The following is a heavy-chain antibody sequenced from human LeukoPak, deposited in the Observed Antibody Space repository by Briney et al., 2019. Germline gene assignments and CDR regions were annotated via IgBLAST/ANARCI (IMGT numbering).Heavy chain of an antibody. CDR2: ISSNGGST. Sequence: PGGSLRLSCSASGFTFSSCAMHWVRQAPGKGLEYVSAISSNGGSTYYADSVKGRFTISRDNSKNTLYLQMSSLRAEDTAVYYCARGLYSSSGFDYWGQGTLVTVSS. CDR1: GFTFSSCA. CDR3: ARGLYSSSGFDY. J-gene: IGHJ4*02. V-gene: IGHV3-64D*09. D-gene: IGHD6-13*01.